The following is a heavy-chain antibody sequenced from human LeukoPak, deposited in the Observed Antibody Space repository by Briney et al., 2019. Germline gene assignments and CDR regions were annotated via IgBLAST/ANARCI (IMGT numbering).Heavy chain of an antibody. CDR2: IRYDGSNK. CDR1: GFTFSSYG. Sequence: PGGSLRLSCAASGFTFSSYGMHWVRQAPGKGLELVAFIRYDGSNKYYADSVKGRFTIFRDNSKNTLYLQMNSLRAEDTAVYYCAKIGVGANWFDPWGQGTLVTVSS. CDR3: AKIGVGANWFDP. V-gene: IGHV3-30*02. J-gene: IGHJ5*02. D-gene: IGHD1-26*01.